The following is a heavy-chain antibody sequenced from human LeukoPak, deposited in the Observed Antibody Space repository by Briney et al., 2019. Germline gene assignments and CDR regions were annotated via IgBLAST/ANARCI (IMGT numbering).Heavy chain of an antibody. CDR3: AKGGELRFDY. D-gene: IGHD1-26*01. J-gene: IGHJ4*02. V-gene: IGHV3-30*02. CDR1: GFTFSSYG. Sequence: PGGSLRLSCAASGFTFSSYGMHWVRKAPGKGLEWVAFIRYDGSNKYYADSVKGRFTISRDNSKNTLYLQMNSLRAEDTAVYYCAKGGELRFDYWGQGTLVTVSS. CDR2: IRYDGSNK.